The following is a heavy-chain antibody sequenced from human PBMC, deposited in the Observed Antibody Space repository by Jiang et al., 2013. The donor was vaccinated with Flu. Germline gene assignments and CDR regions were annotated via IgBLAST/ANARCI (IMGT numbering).Heavy chain of an antibody. CDR1: GDSITRSGFY. Sequence: CTVSGDSITRSGFYWGWIRQPPGKGLEWLATISYSGSTFYNPSLRSRVTISMDTSKNHFSLNLYAVTAADTALYYCATRGGEDQPLDYWGQGRLVTVSS. CDR3: ATRGGEDQPLDY. J-gene: IGHJ4*02. CDR2: ISYSGST. D-gene: IGHD2-15*01. V-gene: IGHV4-39*02.